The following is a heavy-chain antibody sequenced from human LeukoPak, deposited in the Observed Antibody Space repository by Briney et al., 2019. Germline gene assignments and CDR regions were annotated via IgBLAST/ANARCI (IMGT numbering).Heavy chain of an antibody. V-gene: IGHV3-74*01. CDR1: GFTFSSYW. CDR2: INSDGFST. D-gene: IGHD3-10*01. J-gene: IGHJ4*02. CDR3: ARYRSGSYFDY. Sequence: GGSLRLSCAASGFTFSSYWMHWVRQAPGKGLVWVSRINSDGFSTSYADSVKGRFTISRDNAKNTLYLQMNSLRAEDTALYYCARYRSGSYFDYWGQGTLVTVSS.